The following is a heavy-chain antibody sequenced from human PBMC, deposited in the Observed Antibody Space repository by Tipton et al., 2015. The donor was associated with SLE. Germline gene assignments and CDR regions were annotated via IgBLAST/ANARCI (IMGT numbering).Heavy chain of an antibody. Sequence: TLSLTCAVYGGSFSGYYWSWIRQPPGKGLEWIGEINNDGTTNYNPSLKSRVAMSLGTSKNQFSLKLTSLTAADTAVYYCARRVYGVGDLYYFDHWGRGKLVTVSS. CDR2: INNDGTT. CDR3: ARRVYGVGDLYYFDH. CDR1: GGSFSGYY. J-gene: IGHJ4*02. V-gene: IGHV4-34*01. D-gene: IGHD3-3*01.